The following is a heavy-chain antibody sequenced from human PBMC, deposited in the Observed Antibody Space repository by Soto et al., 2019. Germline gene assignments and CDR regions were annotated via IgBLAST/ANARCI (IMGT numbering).Heavy chain of an antibody. CDR3: RVAMENYHDMWSGSTSSALDV. D-gene: IGHD3-3*01. CDR1: GGSMRGYS. V-gene: IGHV4-59*13. J-gene: IGHJ6*02. Sequence: PSETLSLTCKVSGGSMRGYSWSWIRQTPGEGLEWIGYVSHSGRTDYSPSLKNRVTISLDMSKNHFALHVNSVDPADTAVYCARVAMENYHDMWSGSTSSALDVWGQGTTVTVSS. CDR2: VSHSGRT.